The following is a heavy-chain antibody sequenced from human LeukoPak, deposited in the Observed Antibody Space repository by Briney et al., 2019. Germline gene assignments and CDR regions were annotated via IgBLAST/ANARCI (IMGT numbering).Heavy chain of an antibody. V-gene: IGHV3-30*02. CDR1: GFTFSSYG. D-gene: IGHD1-26*01. CDR2: VRYDGSNK. CDR3: ARDRTPIVGANDY. J-gene: IGHJ4*02. Sequence: PGGSLRLSCAASGFTFSSYGMHWVRQAPGKGLEWVAFVRYDGSNKYYADSVKGRFTISRDNSKNTLYLQMNSLRAEDTAVYYCARDRTPIVGANDYWGQGTLVTVSS.